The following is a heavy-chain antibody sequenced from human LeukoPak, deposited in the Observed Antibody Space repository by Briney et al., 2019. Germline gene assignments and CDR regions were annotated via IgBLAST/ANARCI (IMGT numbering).Heavy chain of an antibody. CDR1: GSSISSYY. J-gene: IGHJ4*02. D-gene: IGHD3-3*01. V-gene: IGHV4-59*08. CDR3: ARSFGVVIIRD. CDR2: IYYSGST. Sequence: SETLSLTCTVSGSSISSYYWSWIRQPPGKGLEWIGYIYYSGSTNYNPSLKSRVTISVDTSKNQFSLKLSSVTAADTAVYYCARSFGVVIIRDWGQGTLVTVSS.